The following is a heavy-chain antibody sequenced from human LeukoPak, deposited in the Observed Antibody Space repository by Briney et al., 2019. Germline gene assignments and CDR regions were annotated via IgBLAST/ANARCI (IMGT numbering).Heavy chain of an antibody. CDR3: ARANYDDSSGYQSLFYFDY. CDR1: GFTFKNHE. CDR2: ISSSGATI. D-gene: IGHD3-22*01. V-gene: IGHV3-48*03. J-gene: IGHJ4*02. Sequence: GGSLRLSCAASGFTFKNHEMNWVRQAPGKGLEWVSYISSSGATIYYADSVKGRVTVSRDNSKNTLFLQMNSLRDEDTAVYYCARANYDDSSGYQSLFYFDYWGQGTLVTVSS.